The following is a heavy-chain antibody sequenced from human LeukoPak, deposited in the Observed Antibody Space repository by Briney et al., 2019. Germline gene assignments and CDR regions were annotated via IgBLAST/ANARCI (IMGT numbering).Heavy chain of an antibody. CDR1: GGSISSGGYY. D-gene: IGHD3-3*01. Sequence: ASETLSLTCTVSGGSISSGGYYWTWIRQPPGKGLEWIGYMSQSGSTYYNPSLKSRVTISVDTSKSQFSLKLTSVTAADTAVYYCARDWSGPYYFDYWGQGTLVTVSS. J-gene: IGHJ4*01. CDR3: ARDWSGPYYFDY. CDR2: MSQSGST. V-gene: IGHV4-31*03.